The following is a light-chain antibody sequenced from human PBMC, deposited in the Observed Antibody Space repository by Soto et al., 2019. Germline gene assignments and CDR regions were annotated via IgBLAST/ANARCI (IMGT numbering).Light chain of an antibody. CDR2: GAS. Sequence: EIVMTQSRATLSVSPGPRSTLSCRASQSLSSNLAWYQQKPGQAPRLLXYGASTRATGIPARFSGSGSGKEFTLNISSLQSEDFAVYYCQQYNDWPRRLTFGGGTKVDIK. J-gene: IGKJ4*01. CDR3: QQYNDWPRRLT. CDR1: QSLSSN. V-gene: IGKV3-15*01.